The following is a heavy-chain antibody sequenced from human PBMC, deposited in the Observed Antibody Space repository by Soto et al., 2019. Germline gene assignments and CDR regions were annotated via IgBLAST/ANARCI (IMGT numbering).Heavy chain of an antibody. CDR3: ATQGGYSYGLEYYFDY. V-gene: IGHV1-2*04. CDR1: GYTFTGYY. Sequence: GASVKVSYKTSGYTFTGYYMHWVRQAPGQGLEWMGWINPNSGGTNYAQKFQGWVTMTRDTSISTAYMELSRLTSDDTAVYYCATQGGYSYGLEYYFDYWGQGTRVTVSS. D-gene: IGHD5-18*01. CDR2: INPNSGGT. J-gene: IGHJ4*02.